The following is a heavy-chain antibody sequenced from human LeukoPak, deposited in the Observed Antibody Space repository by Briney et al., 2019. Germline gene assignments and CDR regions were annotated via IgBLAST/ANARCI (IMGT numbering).Heavy chain of an antibody. J-gene: IGHJ4*02. CDR1: GGTFSSYA. CDR3: ARERRYYDSSGYIDY. V-gene: IGHV1-69*04. CDR2: IIPIFGIA. Sequence: ASVKVSCKASGGTFSSYAISWVRRAPGQGLEWMGRIIPIFGIANYAQKFQGRATITADKSTSTAYMELSSLRSEDTAVYYCARERRYYDSSGYIDYWGQGTLVTVSS. D-gene: IGHD3-22*01.